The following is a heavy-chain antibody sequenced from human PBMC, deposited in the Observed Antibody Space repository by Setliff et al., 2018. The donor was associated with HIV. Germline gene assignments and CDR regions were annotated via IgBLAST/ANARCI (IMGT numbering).Heavy chain of an antibody. CDR2: IAPNLRMP. D-gene: IGHD2-15*01. V-gene: IGHV1-69*10. CDR3: AVVGRGGIDI. Sequence: ASVKVSCKASGGTFTNYIYSWVRQAPGQGLEWMGGIAPNLRMPNYIQKFKGRLTITADESTSTVDMELGSLRSEDTAVYYCAVVGRGGIDIWGQGTMVTVSS. J-gene: IGHJ3*02. CDR1: GGTFTNYI.